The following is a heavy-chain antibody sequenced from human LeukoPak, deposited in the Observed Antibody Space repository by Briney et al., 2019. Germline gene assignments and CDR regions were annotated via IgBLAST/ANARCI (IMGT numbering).Heavy chain of an antibody. CDR2: INWNGGST. J-gene: IGHJ5*02. D-gene: IGHD6-13*01. V-gene: IGHV3-20*01. Sequence: GGSLRLSCAASGFTFDDYGMSWVRQAPGKGLEWVSGINWNGGSTGYADSVKGRFTISRDNAKNSLYLQMNSLRAEDTALYHCARGMGSSWYEETPFDPWGQGTLVTVSS. CDR1: GFTFDDYG. CDR3: ARGMGSSWYEETPFDP.